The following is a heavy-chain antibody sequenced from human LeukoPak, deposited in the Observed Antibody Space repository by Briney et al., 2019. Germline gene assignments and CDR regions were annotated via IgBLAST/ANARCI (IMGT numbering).Heavy chain of an antibody. D-gene: IGHD1-1*01. J-gene: IGHJ5*02. CDR1: GFSFSNYW. CDR3: ARADNWQSGGA. V-gene: IGHV3-74*01. Sequence: QPGGALKLSFLASGFSFSNYWMYWGRQAPGKGLVWVSRINSDGSYTDYADSAKGRCTISRDNAKDTLYLQMNSLRADDTAVYYCARADNWQSGGAWGQGTLVTVSS. CDR2: INSDGSYT.